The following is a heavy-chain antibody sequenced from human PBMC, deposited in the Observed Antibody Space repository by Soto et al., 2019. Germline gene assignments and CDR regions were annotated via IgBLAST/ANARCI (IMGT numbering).Heavy chain of an antibody. CDR3: SRGLFRRYSYGPEPTPYYYYGMDV. V-gene: IGHV5-51*01. Sequence: PGESLKISCKGSGYSFTSYWIGRVRQMPGKGLEWMGIIYPGDSDTRYSPSFQGQVTVSADKSISTAYLQWSSLKASDTAMYYCSRGLFRRYSYGPEPTPYYYYGMDVWGQGTTVTVSS. CDR1: GYSFTSYW. D-gene: IGHD5-18*01. CDR2: IYPGDSDT. J-gene: IGHJ6*02.